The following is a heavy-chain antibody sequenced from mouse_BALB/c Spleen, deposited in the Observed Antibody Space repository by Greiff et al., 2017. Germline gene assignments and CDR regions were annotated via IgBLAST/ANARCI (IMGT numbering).Heavy chain of an antibody. CDR3: ATNRFAY. V-gene: IGHV5-9-3*01. CDR1: GFTFSSYA. Sequence: EVQVVESGGGLVKPGGSLKLSCAASGFTFSSYAMSWVRQTPEKRLEWVATISSGGSYTYYPDSVKGRFTISRDNAKNTLYLQMSSLRSEDTAMYYCATNRFAYWGQGTLVTVSA. CDR2: ISSGGSYT. D-gene: IGHD4-1*01. J-gene: IGHJ3*01.